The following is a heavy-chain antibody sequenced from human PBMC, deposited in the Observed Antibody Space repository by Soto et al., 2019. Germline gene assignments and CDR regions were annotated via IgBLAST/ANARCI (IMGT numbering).Heavy chain of an antibody. CDR1: GGSISSGDYY. V-gene: IGHV4-30-4*01. CDR2: IYYSGST. J-gene: IGHJ4*02. CDR3: ARRSGYTSRLW. Sequence: PSETLSLTCTVSGGSISSGDYYWRWIRQPPGKGLEWIGYIYYSGSTYYNPSLKSRATISVDTSKNQFSLKLSSVTAADTAVYYCARRSGYTSRLWWGQGTLVTVSS. D-gene: IGHD2-2*02.